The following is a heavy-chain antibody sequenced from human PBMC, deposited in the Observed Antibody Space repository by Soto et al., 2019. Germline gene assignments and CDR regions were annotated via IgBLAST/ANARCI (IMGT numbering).Heavy chain of an antibody. CDR3: ATRGNGRYGDVYYFDY. V-gene: IGHV4-30-2*01. J-gene: IGHJ4*02. CDR1: GGSISSGGYS. CDR2: IYHSGST. Sequence: SETLSLTCAVSGGSISSGGYSWSWIRQPPGKGLEWIGYIYHSGSTYYNPSLKSRVTISVDRSKNQFSLKLSSVTAADTAVYYCATRGNGRYGDVYYFDYWGQGTLVTVSS. D-gene: IGHD4-17*01.